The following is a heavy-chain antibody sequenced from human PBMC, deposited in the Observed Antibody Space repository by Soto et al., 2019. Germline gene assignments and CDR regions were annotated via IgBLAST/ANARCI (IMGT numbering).Heavy chain of an antibody. CDR2: ISYDGSNK. CDR3: ARDRAFISVVRGVITSGYGMDV. V-gene: IGHV3-30-3*01. D-gene: IGHD3-10*01. J-gene: IGHJ6*04. Sequence: VGALRLSCAASGFTFSIYAMHWFRQAPGKGLEWVAVISYDGSNKYYADSVKGRFTISRDNSKNTLYLPMNSLSAEDTAMYYCARDRAFISVVRGVITSGYGMDVWGKGTTVTVSS. CDR1: GFTFSIYA.